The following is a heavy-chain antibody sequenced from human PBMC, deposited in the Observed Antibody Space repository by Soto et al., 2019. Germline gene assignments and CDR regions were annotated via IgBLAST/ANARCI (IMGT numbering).Heavy chain of an antibody. CDR3: ARDTGLAPTVWGY. J-gene: IGHJ4*03. CDR1: GDSIRGGGHY. CDR2: VYHSVST. V-gene: IGHV4-31*03. D-gene: IGHD7-27*01. Sequence: QVQLQESGPGLVKPSQTLSLTCSVSGDSIRGGGHYWNWILQFPGKSLEWIGYVYHSVSTHYTPSLRGRLTISIDTSKNQFSLRLISVTAADTALYYCARDTGLAPTVWGYWGHGTQVTVSS.